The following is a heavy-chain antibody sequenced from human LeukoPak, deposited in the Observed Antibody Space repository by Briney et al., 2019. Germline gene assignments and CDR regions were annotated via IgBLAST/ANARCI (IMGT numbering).Heavy chain of an antibody. V-gene: IGHV3-23*01. Sequence: ETLSLTCAVYGGSFSGYYWSWVRQAPGKGLEWVSAISGSGGSTYYADSVKGRFTISRDSSKNTLYLQMNSLRAEDTAVYYCAKLVGATPYYFDYWGQGTLVTVSS. CDR2: ISGSGGST. CDR3: AKLVGATPYYFDY. D-gene: IGHD1-26*01. J-gene: IGHJ4*02. CDR1: GGSFSGYY.